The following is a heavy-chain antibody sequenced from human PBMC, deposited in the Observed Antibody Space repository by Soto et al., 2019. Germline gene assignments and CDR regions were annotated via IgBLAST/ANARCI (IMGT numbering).Heavy chain of an antibody. D-gene: IGHD3-3*01. CDR1: GFTFSTYG. CDR2: ISHDGSNK. V-gene: IGHV3-30*03. Sequence: QVQLVESGGGVVQPGRSLRLSCAASGFTFSTYGMHWVRQAPGKGLGWVALISHDGSNKHYADSVRGRFTISRDNSKNKLYLQMSSLRAEDTAVYFCARALGQYYDFWSGYPWGQGTLVTVSS. J-gene: IGHJ5*02. CDR3: ARALGQYYDFWSGYP.